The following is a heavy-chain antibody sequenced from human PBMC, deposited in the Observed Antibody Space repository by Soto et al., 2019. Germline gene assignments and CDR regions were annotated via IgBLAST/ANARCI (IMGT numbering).Heavy chain of an antibody. CDR1: GGTSSSYA. Sequence: SLQVSCKSSGGTSSSYAIICVRQAPGQGLEWMGGIIPIFGTANYAQKFQGRVTITADKSTSTAYMELSSLRSEDTAVYYCARVMNGLTPKHWFDPWGQGTLVKVS. J-gene: IGHJ5*02. CDR3: ARVMNGLTPKHWFDP. D-gene: IGHD2-8*01. CDR2: IIPIFGTA. V-gene: IGHV1-69*06.